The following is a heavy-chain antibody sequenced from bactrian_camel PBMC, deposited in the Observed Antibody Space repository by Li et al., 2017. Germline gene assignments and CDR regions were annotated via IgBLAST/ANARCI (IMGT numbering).Heavy chain of an antibody. Sequence: HVQLVESGGDSVQAGGSLRLSCTASGYTSSSFCMGWFRQPPGKEREGVATIDPYGISRYADSVKGRFAISKDNAGNTLYLQMNSLRPDEDTALYYCAVDTGGLFTGSRLQYWLLVRPTRGGQGTQVTVS. V-gene: IGHV3S1*01. J-gene: IGHJ4*01. CDR2: IDPYGISR. D-gene: IGHD7*01. CDR1: GYTSSSFC.